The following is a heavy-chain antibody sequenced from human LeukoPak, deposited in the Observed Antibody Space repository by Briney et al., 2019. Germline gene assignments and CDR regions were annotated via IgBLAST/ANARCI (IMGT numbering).Heavy chain of an antibody. CDR3: ARGAWLVLFGFDY. D-gene: IGHD6-19*01. J-gene: IGHJ4*02. Sequence: EPSETLSLTCAVSGGSISNGRYSWSWIRQPPGKGLEWIGYINHSGSTNYNPSLKSRVTISVDTSKNQFSLKLSSVTAADTAVYYCARGAWLVLFGFDYWGQGTLVTVSS. CDR2: INHSGST. V-gene: IGHV4-30-2*01. CDR1: GGSISNGRYS.